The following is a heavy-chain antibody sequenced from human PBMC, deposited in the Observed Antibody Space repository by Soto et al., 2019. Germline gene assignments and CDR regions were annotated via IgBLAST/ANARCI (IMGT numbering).Heavy chain of an antibody. D-gene: IGHD3-22*01. CDR2: IYSGGST. V-gene: IGHV3-53*02. CDR1: GFTVSSNY. Sequence: EVQLVETGGGLIQPGGSLRLSCAASGFTVSSNYMSWVRQAPGKGLEWVSVIYSGGSTYYADSVKGRFTISRDNSKNTLYLQINSLRAEDTAFYYWARWYYDSSGSRPYFDYWGQGPLVTVPS. J-gene: IGHJ4*02. CDR3: ARWYYDSSGSRPYFDY.